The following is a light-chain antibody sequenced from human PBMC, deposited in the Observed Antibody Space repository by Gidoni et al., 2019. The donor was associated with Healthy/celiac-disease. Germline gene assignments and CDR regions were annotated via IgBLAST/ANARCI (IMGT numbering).Light chain of an antibody. CDR3: LLYYGGARV. CDR2: STS. V-gene: IGLV7-43*01. Sequence: QTVVTQEPSLTVSPGGTVTLTCASSTGAVTSGYYPNWFQQKPGQAPRALIYSTSNEHSWTPARFSGSLLGGKAALTLSGVQPEDEAEYYGLLYYGGARVFGGGTKLTVL. J-gene: IGLJ3*02. CDR1: TGAVTSGYY.